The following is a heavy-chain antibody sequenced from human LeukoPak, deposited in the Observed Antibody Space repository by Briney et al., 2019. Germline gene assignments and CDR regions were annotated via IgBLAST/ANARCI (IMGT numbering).Heavy chain of an antibody. CDR3: AKVQLDWHPPMVYGYFDY. CDR2: INGSGGST. CDR1: GVTFSSYA. V-gene: IGHV3-23*01. Sequence: GGSLRLSCAASGVTFSSYAMSWVRQAPGKGLEWVSDINGSGGSTYYADSVKGRFPISRDTPKNPLYLQMNSLRAEDTAVYYCAKVQLDWHPPMVYGYFDYWGQGTLVTVSS. J-gene: IGHJ4*02. D-gene: IGHD3-10*01.